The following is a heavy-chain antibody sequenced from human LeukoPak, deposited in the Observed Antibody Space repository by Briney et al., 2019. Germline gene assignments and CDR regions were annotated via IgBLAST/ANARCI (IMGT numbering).Heavy chain of an antibody. J-gene: IGHJ5*02. CDR2: MNPNSGNT. Sequence: ASVKVSCKASGYTFTSYDINLVRQATGQGLEWMGWMNPNSGNTGYAQKFQGRVTMTRNTSISTAYMELSSLRSEDTAVYYCARGRAARRGNWSDPWGQGTLVTVSS. CDR1: GYTFTSYD. D-gene: IGHD6-6*01. CDR3: ARGRAARRGNWSDP. V-gene: IGHV1-8*01.